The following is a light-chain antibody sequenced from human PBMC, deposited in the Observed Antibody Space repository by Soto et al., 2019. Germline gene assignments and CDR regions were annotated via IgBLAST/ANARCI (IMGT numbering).Light chain of an antibody. CDR3: QQYYSSPLT. CDR1: QSVLSSSRNEYY. J-gene: IGKJ4*01. CDR2: GAS. V-gene: IGKV4-1*01. Sequence: DVVMSQSPDSLAVSLGERVTINCKTSQSVLSSSRNEYYLGWYQQKPGQPPKALIYGASTRKSGVPYRFSGSGSGTDFTLTISSLQAEEVAVYYCQQYYSSPLTFGGGTRVEIK.